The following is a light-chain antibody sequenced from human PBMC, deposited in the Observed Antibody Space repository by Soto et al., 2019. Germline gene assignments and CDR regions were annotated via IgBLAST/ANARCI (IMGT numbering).Light chain of an antibody. Sequence: EIVLTQSPGTLSLSPGERATLFCRASQSVSSSYLAWYQQKPGQAPRLLIYGASSRATGIPDRFSGSGSETDFTLIISRLEPEDFAVYYCQQYGTSPFTFGPGTKVDIK. CDR3: QQYGTSPFT. CDR1: QSVSSSY. V-gene: IGKV3-20*01. J-gene: IGKJ3*01. CDR2: GAS.